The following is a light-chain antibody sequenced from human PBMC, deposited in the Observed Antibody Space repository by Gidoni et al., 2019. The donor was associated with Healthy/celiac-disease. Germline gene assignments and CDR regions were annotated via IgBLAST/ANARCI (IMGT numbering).Light chain of an antibody. CDR3: QQYGSSPST. J-gene: IGKJ1*01. CDR2: GAS. Sequence: EIVLTQSPGTLSLSPGERATLSCSASQSVSSSYLAWYQQKPGQAPRLLIYGASSRATGIPDRFSGSGSGTDFTLTISRLEPEAFAAYYCQQYGSSPSTFGHGTKVEIK. V-gene: IGKV3-20*01. CDR1: QSVSSSY.